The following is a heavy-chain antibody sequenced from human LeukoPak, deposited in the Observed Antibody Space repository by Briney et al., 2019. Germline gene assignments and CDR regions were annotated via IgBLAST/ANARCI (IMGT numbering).Heavy chain of an antibody. D-gene: IGHD5-18*01. CDR1: GFSFTNSA. J-gene: IGHJ3*02. Sequence: SVRVSCTASGFSFTNSAVQWVRQARGQGLEWIGWIVVGSGNTIYVQKFQERVTITRDMSTSTAYMELSSLRSEDTAVYYCAAGYIGGSMVTNAFDIWGQGTMVTVSS. V-gene: IGHV1-58*01. CDR2: IVVGSGNT. CDR3: AAGYIGGSMVTNAFDI.